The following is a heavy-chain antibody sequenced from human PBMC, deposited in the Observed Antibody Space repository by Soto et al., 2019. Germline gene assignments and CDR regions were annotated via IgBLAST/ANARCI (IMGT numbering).Heavy chain of an antibody. Sequence: SVKVSCKASGYTFTGYYMHWVRQAPGQGLEWMGWINPNSGGTNYAQKFQGWVTMTRDTSISTAYMELSRLRSDDTAVYYCARADSVRVLGYCSGGSCPEFWFDPWGQGTLVTVSS. D-gene: IGHD2-15*01. CDR3: ARADSVRVLGYCSGGSCPEFWFDP. V-gene: IGHV1-2*04. CDR2: INPNSGGT. CDR1: GYTFTGYY. J-gene: IGHJ5*02.